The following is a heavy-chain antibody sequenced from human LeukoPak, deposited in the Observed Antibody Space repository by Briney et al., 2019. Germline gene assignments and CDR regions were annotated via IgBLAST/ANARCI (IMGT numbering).Heavy chain of an antibody. Sequence: GGSLTLSCAASGFTFSSYGMHWVGQPPGKGLEWGAVIIYHGSNKYYDASVKSQFTISRDNSKNPLYLQMNSLRAEDTAVYYCAKDLSGGRAGGYWGQGTLVTVST. V-gene: IGHV3-30*18. J-gene: IGHJ4*02. D-gene: IGHD2-15*01. CDR1: GFTFSSYG. CDR3: AKDLSGGRAGGY. CDR2: IIYHGSNK.